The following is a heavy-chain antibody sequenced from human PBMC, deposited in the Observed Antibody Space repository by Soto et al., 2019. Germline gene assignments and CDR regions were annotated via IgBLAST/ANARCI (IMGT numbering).Heavy chain of an antibody. V-gene: IGHV1-69*13. CDR2: IIPIFGTA. CDR3: ASGDLDYYDSSGYYQKYFDY. CDR1: GCTFSSYA. J-gene: IGHJ4*02. Sequence: ASGKVSCKASGCTFSSYAISCVRQAPGQVLEWMGGIIPIFGTANYAQKFQGRVTITADESTSTAYMELSSLRSEDTAVYYCASGDLDYYDSSGYYQKYFDYWGQGTLVTVSS. D-gene: IGHD3-22*01.